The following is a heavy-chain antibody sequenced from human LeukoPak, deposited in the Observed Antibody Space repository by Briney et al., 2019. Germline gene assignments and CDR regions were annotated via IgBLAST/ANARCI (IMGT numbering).Heavy chain of an antibody. CDR2: IKQDGSEK. D-gene: IGHD3-10*01. CDR1: GFTFSSYA. CDR3: ARDRSPYYYGSGSYYNHEGGWFDP. Sequence: GGSLRLSCAASGFTFSSYAMSWVRQAPGKGLEWVANIKQDGSEKYYVDSVKGRFTISRDNAKNSLYLQMNSLRAEDTAVYYCARDRSPYYYGSGSYYNHEGGWFDPWGQGTLVTVSS. J-gene: IGHJ5*02. V-gene: IGHV3-7*01.